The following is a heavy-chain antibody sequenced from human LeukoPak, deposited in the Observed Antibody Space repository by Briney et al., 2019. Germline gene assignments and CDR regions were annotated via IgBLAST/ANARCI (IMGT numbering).Heavy chain of an antibody. CDR2: INPNSGGT. J-gene: IGHJ4*02. CDR1: GYTFTGYY. V-gene: IGHV1-2*02. CDR3: ARVSKVPAAIGSVPIPW. D-gene: IGHD2-2*01. Sequence: GASVKVSCKASGYTFTGYYMHWVRQAPGQGLEWMGWINPNSGGTNYAQKFQGRVTTTRDTSISTAYMELSRLRSDDTAVYYCARVSKVPAAIGSVPIPWWGQGTLVTVSS.